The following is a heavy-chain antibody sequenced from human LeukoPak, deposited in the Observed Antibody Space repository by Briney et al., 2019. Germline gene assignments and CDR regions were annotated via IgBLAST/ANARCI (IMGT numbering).Heavy chain of an antibody. CDR2: VNHSGIT. Sequence: SETLSLTCAFYGASFSGYYWRWIRQPPGKGLEWIGEVNHSGITTYNPSLKSRVTISVDTSKKQFSLKLNSVTAADTAVYYCAISHKWLLLDYWGQGTLVTVSS. D-gene: IGHD2-15*01. J-gene: IGHJ4*02. V-gene: IGHV4-34*01. CDR1: GASFSGYY. CDR3: AISHKWLLLDY.